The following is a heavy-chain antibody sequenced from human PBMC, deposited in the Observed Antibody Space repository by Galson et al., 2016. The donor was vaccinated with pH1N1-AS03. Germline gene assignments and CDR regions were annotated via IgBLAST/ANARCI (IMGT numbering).Heavy chain of an antibody. V-gene: IGHV3-9*01. CDR2: FSLDSDWI. CDR1: GFSLDLYA. J-gene: IGHJ6*02. D-gene: IGHD3-16*01. Sequence: SLRLSCAVSGFSLDLYAMHWVRHIPGKGLEWVSGFSLDSDWIGYADSVKGRFTVSRDKDKNSLYLEMNNLRTEDTALYYCTKDLVPGGADVWGQGTTVTVSS. CDR3: TKDLVPGGADV.